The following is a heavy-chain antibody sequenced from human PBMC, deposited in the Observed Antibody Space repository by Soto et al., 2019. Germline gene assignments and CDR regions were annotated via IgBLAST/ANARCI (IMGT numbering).Heavy chain of an antibody. V-gene: IGHV3-15*01. Sequence: GGSLRLSCAASGFTFSNAWMSWVRQAPGKGLEWVGRIKSKTDGVTTDYAAPVKGRFTISRDDSKNTLYLQMNSLKTEDTAVYYCTTLDLTKMVYASFVDYWGQGTLVTVSS. CDR3: TTLDLTKMVYASFVDY. CDR1: GFTFSNAW. CDR2: IKSKTDGVTT. J-gene: IGHJ4*02. D-gene: IGHD2-8*01.